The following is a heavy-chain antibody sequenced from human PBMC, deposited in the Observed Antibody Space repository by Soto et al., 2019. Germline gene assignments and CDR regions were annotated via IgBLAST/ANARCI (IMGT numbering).Heavy chain of an antibody. Sequence: QVQLVESGGGVVQPGRSLRLSCAASGFTFSSYAMHWVRQAPGKGLEWVAVISYDGSNKYYADSVKGRFTISRDNSKNTLYLQMNSLRAEDTAVYYCARDRGNYDFWSGYYRDYYYGMDVW. CDR1: GFTFSSYA. J-gene: IGHJ6*01. CDR2: ISYDGSNK. V-gene: IGHV3-30-3*01. CDR3: ARDRGNYDFWSGYYRDYYYGMDV. D-gene: IGHD3-3*01.